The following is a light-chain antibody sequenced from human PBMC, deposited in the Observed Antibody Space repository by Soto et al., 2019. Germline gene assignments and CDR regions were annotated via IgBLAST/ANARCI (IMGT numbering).Light chain of an antibody. Sequence: QMTQSPSSLSASVGDRVTITCRASQSISSYLNWYQQKPGKAPKLLIYAASSLQSGVPSRFSGSGSGTDFTLTISSLQPEDFATYYCQQSYSTSITFGQGTRLEIK. CDR3: QQSYSTSIT. CDR2: AAS. CDR1: QSISSY. J-gene: IGKJ5*01. V-gene: IGKV1-39*01.